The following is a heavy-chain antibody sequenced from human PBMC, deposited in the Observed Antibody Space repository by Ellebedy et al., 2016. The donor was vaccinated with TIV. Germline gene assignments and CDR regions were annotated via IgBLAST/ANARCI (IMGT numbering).Heavy chain of an antibody. CDR1: GGSINSGSYY. Sequence: GSLRLXXTVSGGSINSGSYYWSWIRQPPGMGLEWLGCIYHTGGTNYNPSLESRITISLDTSKNQFSLRLTSVTAADTAVYYCAREQWQGTWGQGTLVTVSS. D-gene: IGHD6-19*01. CDR2: IYHTGGT. J-gene: IGHJ4*02. V-gene: IGHV4-61*01. CDR3: AREQWQGT.